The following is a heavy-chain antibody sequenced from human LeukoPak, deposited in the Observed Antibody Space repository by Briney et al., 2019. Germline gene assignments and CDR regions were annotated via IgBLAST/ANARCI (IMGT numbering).Heavy chain of an antibody. D-gene: IGHD3-22*01. CDR1: GYTLTELS. CDR3: ARLYYDSSGYYSDAFDI. CDR2: FDPEDGET. Sequence: ASVKVSCKVSGYTLTELSMHWVRQAPGKGLEWMGGFDPEDGETIYAQKFQGRVTMTEDTSTDTAYMELRSLRSDDTAVYYCARLYYDSSGYYSDAFDIWGQGTMVTVSS. J-gene: IGHJ3*02. V-gene: IGHV1-24*01.